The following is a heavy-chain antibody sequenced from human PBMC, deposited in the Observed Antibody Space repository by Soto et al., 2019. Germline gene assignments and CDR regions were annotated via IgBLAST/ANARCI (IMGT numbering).Heavy chain of an antibody. CDR2: ISYDESDK. Sequence: QVQLVESGGGVVQPGSSLRLSCAASGFRFSSYAMHWVRQAPGKGLEWVAVISYDESDKLYADSVRGRFSISKDNTKNTLFLQMNSLRVEDTALYYCVKLQFSDSGGYPLASWGQGTLVTVSS. CDR1: GFRFSSYA. CDR3: VKLQFSDSGGYPLAS. V-gene: IGHV3-30*18. D-gene: IGHD3-22*01. J-gene: IGHJ4*02.